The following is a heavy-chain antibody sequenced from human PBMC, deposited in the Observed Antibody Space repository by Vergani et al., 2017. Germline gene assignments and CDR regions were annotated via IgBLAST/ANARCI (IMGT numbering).Heavy chain of an antibody. Sequence: QVQLQESGPGLVKPSETLSLTCTVSGGSISSYYWSWIRQPPGKGLEWIGYIYYSGSTNYNPSLKSRVTISVDKSKNQFSLKLSSVTAADTAVYYCAREGSGSKTDAFDIWGQGTMVTVSS. V-gene: IGHV4-59*12. CDR2: IYYSGST. CDR3: AREGSGSKTDAFDI. CDR1: GGSISSYY. D-gene: IGHD5-12*01. J-gene: IGHJ3*02.